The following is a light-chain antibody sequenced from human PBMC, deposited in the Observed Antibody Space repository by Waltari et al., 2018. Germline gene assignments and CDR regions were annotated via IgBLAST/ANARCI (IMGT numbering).Light chain of an antibody. CDR3: CSYAGSYTFV. V-gene: IGLV2-11*01. CDR1: GSDIGGYNY. J-gene: IGLJ1*01. Sequence: QSALTQPRSVSGSLGQSVTISCTGTGSDIGGYNYVSWYQQHPDKVPKLIIFDVAKRPSGVPDRFSGSKSCNTASLTISGLQAEDEADYYCCSYAGSYTFVFGVGTKVSVV. CDR2: DVA.